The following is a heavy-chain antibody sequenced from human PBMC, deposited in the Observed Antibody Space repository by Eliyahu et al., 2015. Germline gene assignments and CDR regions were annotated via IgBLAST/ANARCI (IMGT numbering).Heavy chain of an antibody. V-gene: IGHV4-39*01. CDR2: IPYSGDT. CDR3: VRFGQIGDGDY. Sequence: QLQLQESGPGLAKPSETLSLTCTVSGASISRGISYWAWIRQPPGKGLEXIASIPYSGDTFYKPSLKTRVTIYQDTSNNQFSLRLRSVTAADTAVYYCVRFGQIGDGDYWGQGTLVTVSS. J-gene: IGHJ4*02. D-gene: IGHD3-10*01. CDR1: GASISRGISY.